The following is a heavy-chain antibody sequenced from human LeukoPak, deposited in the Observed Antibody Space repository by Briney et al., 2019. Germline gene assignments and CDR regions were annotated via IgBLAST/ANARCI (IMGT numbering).Heavy chain of an antibody. CDR1: GYSFTSYW. V-gene: IGHV5-51*01. J-gene: IGHJ4*02. CDR3: ARQGRRGIAAAGTPKHFDY. Sequence: GESLKISCKGSGYSFTSYWIGWVRQMPGKGLEWMGIIYPGDSDTRYSPSFQGQVTITADKSISTAYLQWSSLRASDTAMYYCARQGRRGIAAAGTPKHFDYWGQGTLVTVSS. D-gene: IGHD6-13*01. CDR2: IYPGDSDT.